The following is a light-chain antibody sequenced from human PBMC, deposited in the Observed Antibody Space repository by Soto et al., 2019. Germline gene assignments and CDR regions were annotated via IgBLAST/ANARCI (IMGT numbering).Light chain of an antibody. CDR2: DAS. J-gene: IGKJ5*01. CDR3: QQANSFPIT. CDR1: QGIRSW. V-gene: IGKV1D-12*01. Sequence: DIQMTQSPSSVSASVGDRVTITCRASQGIRSWLAWYQQKPGKAPKLLIYDASSLQSGVPSRFSGSGSGTDSTLTISSLQPEDFATYYCQQANSFPITFGQGTRLEIK.